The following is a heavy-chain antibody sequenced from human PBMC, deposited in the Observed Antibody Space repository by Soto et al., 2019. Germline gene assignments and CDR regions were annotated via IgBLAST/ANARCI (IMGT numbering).Heavy chain of an antibody. CDR2: MNPNSGNT. CDR1: GYTFTSYD. J-gene: IGHJ5*02. CDR3: ARRVGATPNNWFDP. D-gene: IGHD1-26*01. Sequence: QVQLVQSGAEVKKPGASVKVSGKASGYTFTSYDINWVRQATGEGLEWMGWMNPNSGNTGYAQKFQGRVTMTRNTSISTAYMELSGLGSEDTAVYYWARRVGATPNNWFDPWGQGTLVTVSS. V-gene: IGHV1-8*01.